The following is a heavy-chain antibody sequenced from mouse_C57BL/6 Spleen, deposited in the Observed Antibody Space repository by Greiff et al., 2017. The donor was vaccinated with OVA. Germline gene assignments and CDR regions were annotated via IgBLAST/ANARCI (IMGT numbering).Heavy chain of an antibody. D-gene: IGHD1-1*01. Sequence: QVQLQQSGPGLVQPSQSLSITCTVSGFSLTSYGVHWVRQSPGKGLEWLGVIWSGGSTDYNAAFISRLSISKDNSKSQVFFKMNSLQADDTAIYYCARTGDYYGSSGVYAMDYWGQGTSVTVSS. CDR3: ARTGDYYGSSGVYAMDY. CDR2: IWSGGST. V-gene: IGHV2-2*01. CDR1: GFSLTSYG. J-gene: IGHJ4*01.